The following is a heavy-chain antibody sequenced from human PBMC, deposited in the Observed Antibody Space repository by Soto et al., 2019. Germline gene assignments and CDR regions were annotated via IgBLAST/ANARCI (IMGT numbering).Heavy chain of an antibody. Sequence: EVQLLESGGGLVQPGGSLRLSCAASGFTFSSNAMTWVRQSPGKGLEWVSSISGNGGSTYYADSVKGRFTISRDNSKDTLFLQMNSLRAEDTAVYYCVKVYRGSTSWYVRHAYYWGQGTLVTVSP. CDR2: ISGNGGST. CDR3: VKVYRGSTSWYVRHAYY. V-gene: IGHV3-23*01. J-gene: IGHJ4*02. CDR1: GFTFSSNA. D-gene: IGHD2-2*01.